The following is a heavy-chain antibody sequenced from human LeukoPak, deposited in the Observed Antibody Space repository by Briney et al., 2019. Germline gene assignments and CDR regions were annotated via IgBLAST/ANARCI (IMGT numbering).Heavy chain of an antibody. D-gene: IGHD1-26*01. V-gene: IGHV6-1*01. J-gene: IGHJ4*02. CDR3: ARDSPGAGSSRGSYFDY. CDR2: TYYRSKWYN. CDR1: GDSVSSNSAA. Sequence: SQTLSLTCAISGDSVSSNSAAWNWIRQSPSRGLEWLGRTYYRSKWYNDYAVSVKSRITINPDTSKNQFSLQLNSVTPEDTAVYYCARDSPGAGSSRGSYFDYWGQGTLVTVSS.